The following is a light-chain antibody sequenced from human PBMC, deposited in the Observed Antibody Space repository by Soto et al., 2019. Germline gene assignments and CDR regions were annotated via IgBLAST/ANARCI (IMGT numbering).Light chain of an antibody. CDR2: QIS. J-gene: IGKJ2*01. V-gene: IGKV2-30*02. CDR1: QSLVHXXXXTX. CDR3: MEATHWPYT. Sequence: DVVMTQSPLSLPVTLGQPASISCRSSQSLVHXXXXTXLNWFQQRPGQSPRRLVYQISNRDSGVPDRFSGSGSGTDFTLTISRVEAEDVGVYYCMEATHWPYTFGQGTKLEI.